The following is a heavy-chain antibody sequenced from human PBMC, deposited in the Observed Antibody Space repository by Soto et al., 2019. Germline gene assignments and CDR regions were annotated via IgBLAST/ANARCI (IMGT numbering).Heavy chain of an antibody. CDR2: IYYSGST. CDR3: AKDSGYNYGYFRWFDP. Sequence: TSETLSLTCTVSGGSISSYYWSWIRQPPGKGLEWIGYIYYSGSTNYNPSLKSRVTISVDTSKSQFSLKLSSVTAADTAVYYCAKDSGYNYGYFRWFDPWGQGTRVTVSS. V-gene: IGHV4-59*01. J-gene: IGHJ5*02. D-gene: IGHD5-18*01. CDR1: GGSISSYY.